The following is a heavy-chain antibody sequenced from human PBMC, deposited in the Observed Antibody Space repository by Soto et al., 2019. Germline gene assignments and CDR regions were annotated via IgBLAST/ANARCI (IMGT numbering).Heavy chain of an antibody. D-gene: IGHD2-15*01. V-gene: IGHV4-39*01. CDR3: ASQGYCSGGSCYFGVYYYYYMDV. J-gene: IGHJ6*03. CDR1: GGSISSSSYY. Sequence: QLQLQESGPGLVKPSETLSLTCTVSGGSISSSSYYWGWIRQPPGKGLEWIGSIYYSGSTYYNACLKSRVTITVDTTKNQYSLKLSSVTAADTAVYYCASQGYCSGGSCYFGVYYYYYMDVWGKGTTVTVSS. CDR2: IYYSGST.